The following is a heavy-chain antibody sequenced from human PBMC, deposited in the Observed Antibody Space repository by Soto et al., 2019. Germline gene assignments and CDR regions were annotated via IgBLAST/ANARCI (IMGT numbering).Heavy chain of an antibody. J-gene: IGHJ6*02. CDR2: IGTAGDT. CDR1: GFTFSSYD. V-gene: IGHV3-13*01. Sequence: GGSLRLSCAASGFTFSSYDMHWVRQATGKGLEWVSAIGTAGDTYYPGSVKGRFTISRENAKNSLYLQMNSLRAEDTAVYYCARVIGYYYYGMDVWGQGTTVTVSS. CDR3: ARVIGYYYYGMDV.